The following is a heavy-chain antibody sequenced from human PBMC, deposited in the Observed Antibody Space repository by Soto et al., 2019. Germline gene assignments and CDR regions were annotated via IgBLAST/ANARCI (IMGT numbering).Heavy chain of an antibody. D-gene: IGHD2-21*02. V-gene: IGHV1-3*01. CDR1: GYTFTSYA. Sequence: ASVKVSRKASGYTFTSYAMHWVRQAPGQRLEWMGWINAGNGNTKYSQKFQGRVTITSDTSASTAYMELSSLRSEVTAVYYCARSIVVVTALDDWGQGTLVTVSS. CDR3: ARSIVVVTALDD. J-gene: IGHJ4*02. CDR2: INAGNGNT.